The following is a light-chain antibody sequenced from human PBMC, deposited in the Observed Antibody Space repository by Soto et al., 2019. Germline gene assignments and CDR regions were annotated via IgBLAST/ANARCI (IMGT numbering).Light chain of an antibody. J-gene: IGKJ1*01. CDR2: GAS. V-gene: IGKV3-20*01. Sequence: EIVLTQSLGTLSLSPGERATLSCRASQSVSTNYIAWYQQKPGQAPRLLIYGASNRATGIPDRFSGSGSGTDLTITISRLEPEDFAVYYCQQCGSSPRTFGQGTKVEIK. CDR3: QQCGSSPRT. CDR1: QSVSTNY.